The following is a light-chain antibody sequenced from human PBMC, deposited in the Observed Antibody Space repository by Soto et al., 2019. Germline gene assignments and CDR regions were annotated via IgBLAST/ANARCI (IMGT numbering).Light chain of an antibody. CDR3: QQYGSSGT. V-gene: IGKV3-20*01. CDR1: QSVSNNY. Sequence: ESELTQSPGTLYLSPGERATLCCRASQSVSNNYLAWYQQKPGQAPRLLIYGASNRATGIPDRFSGSGSGTDFTLTISRLEPEDFAVYYCQQYGSSGTFGQGTKVDIK. CDR2: GAS. J-gene: IGKJ1*01.